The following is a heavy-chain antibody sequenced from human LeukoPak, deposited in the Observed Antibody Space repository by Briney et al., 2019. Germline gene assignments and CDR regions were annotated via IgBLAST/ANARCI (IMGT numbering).Heavy chain of an antibody. J-gene: IGHJ5*02. CDR3: ARDPFQLFGELLYTYNCFVP. CDR1: GFTFSSYD. Sequence: PGGSLRLSCATSGFTFSSYDMHWVRQATAKGLEWVSAIGTAGDKYYTGSVTGRFTISRENAKNSLYLQMNSQRAGATAVYYCARDPFQLFGELLYTYNCFVPWGEGDPVTVSS. V-gene: IGHV3-13*01. CDR2: IGTAGDK. D-gene: IGHD3-10*02.